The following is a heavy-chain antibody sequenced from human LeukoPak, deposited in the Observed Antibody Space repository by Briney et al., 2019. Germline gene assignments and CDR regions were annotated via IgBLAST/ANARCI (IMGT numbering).Heavy chain of an antibody. CDR2: IHYSGST. Sequence: SETLSLTCTVSGASISSYYWSWIRQPPGKGLEWYGYIHYSGSTNYNPALKSRVTISVDTSKNQFSLKLSSVTAADTAVYYCARVSDWNYFPGFDYWGQGTLVTVSS. V-gene: IGHV4-59*01. D-gene: IGHD1-7*01. CDR1: GASISSYY. CDR3: ARVSDWNYFPGFDY. J-gene: IGHJ4*02.